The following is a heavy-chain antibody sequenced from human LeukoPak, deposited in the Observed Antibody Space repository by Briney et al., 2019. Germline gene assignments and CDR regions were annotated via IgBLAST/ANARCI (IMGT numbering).Heavy chain of an antibody. V-gene: IGHV4-34*01. Sequence: PETLSLTCAVYGGSFSGYYWSWIRQPPGKGLEWIGEINHSGSTNYNPFLKSRVTISVDTSKNQFSLKLSSVTAADTAVYYCARGEIGYDYVWGSYRPRHYFDYWGQGTLVTVSS. CDR1: GGSFSGYY. CDR3: ARGEIGYDYVWGSYRPRHYFDY. J-gene: IGHJ4*02. D-gene: IGHD3-16*02. CDR2: INHSGST.